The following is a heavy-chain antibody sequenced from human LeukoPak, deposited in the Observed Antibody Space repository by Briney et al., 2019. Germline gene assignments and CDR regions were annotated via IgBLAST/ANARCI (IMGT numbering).Heavy chain of an antibody. J-gene: IGHJ5*02. D-gene: IGHD2-8*01. CDR3: ARTVGYCTNGVCYNAYNWFDP. V-gene: IGHV1-8*02. CDR2: MNPNSGNT. Sequence: ASVKVSRKASGGTFSSYAISWVRQAPGQGLEWMGWMNPNSGNTGYAQKFQGRVTMTRNTSISTAYMELSSLRSEDTAVYYCARTVGYCTNGVCYNAYNWFDPWGQGTLVTVSS. CDR1: GGTFSSYA.